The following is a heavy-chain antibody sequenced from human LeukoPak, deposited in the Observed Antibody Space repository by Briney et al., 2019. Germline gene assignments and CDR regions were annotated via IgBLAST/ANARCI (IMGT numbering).Heavy chain of an antibody. J-gene: IGHJ4*02. CDR3: ARWGFHDYGDFGYFDY. CDR2: INPSGGST. CDR1: GYTFTSYY. D-gene: IGHD4-17*01. Sequence: ASVKVSCKASGYTFTSYYMHWVRQAPGQGLEWMGIINPSGGSTSYAQKFQGRVTMTRDTSTSTVYMELRSLRSDDTAVYYCARWGFHDYGDFGYFDYWGQGTLVTVSS. V-gene: IGHV1-46*01.